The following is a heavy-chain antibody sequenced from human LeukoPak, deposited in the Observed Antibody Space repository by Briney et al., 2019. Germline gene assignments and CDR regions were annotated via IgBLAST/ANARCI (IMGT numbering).Heavy chain of an antibody. CDR3: AKRGVVIRVILVGFNKEAYYFDS. J-gene: IGHJ4*02. D-gene: IGHD3-10*01. V-gene: IGHV3-23*01. CDR2: ISDSGGRT. Sequence: QAGGSLRLSCAVSGITLSNYGMSWVLQAPGKGLEWVAGISDSGGRTKYADSVKGRFTISRDNPKNTLYLQMNSLRAEDTAVYFCAKRGVVIRVILVGFNKEAYYFDSWGQGALVTVSS. CDR1: GITLSNYG.